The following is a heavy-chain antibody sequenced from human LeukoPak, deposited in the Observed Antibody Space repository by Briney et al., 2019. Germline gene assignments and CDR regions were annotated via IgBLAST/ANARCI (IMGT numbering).Heavy chain of an antibody. CDR1: GFSLSTYW. J-gene: IGHJ2*01. Sequence: GGSLRLSCAASGFSLSTYWMIWVRQAPGKGLEWVSAISGSGGSTYYADSVKGRFTISRDNSKNTLYLQMNSLRAEDTAVYYCAKAYSGYDADWCFDLWGRGTLVTVSS. D-gene: IGHD5-12*01. V-gene: IGHV3-23*01. CDR2: ISGSGGST. CDR3: AKAYSGYDADWCFDL.